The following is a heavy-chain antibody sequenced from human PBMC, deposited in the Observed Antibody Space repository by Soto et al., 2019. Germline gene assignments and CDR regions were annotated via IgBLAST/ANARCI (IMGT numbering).Heavy chain of an antibody. CDR2: ISDSGDNT. D-gene: IGHD5-12*01. CDR1: GFTFSSYA. Sequence: GGSLRLSCAASGFTFSSYAMSWVRQTPGKGLMWVSAISDSGDNTFYADSVKGRFTISRDNSKNTLYLQMNSLRAEDTAVYYCAKSDTGYDYFDYWRQGTLVTVSS. CDR3: AKSDTGYDYFDY. V-gene: IGHV3-23*01. J-gene: IGHJ4*02.